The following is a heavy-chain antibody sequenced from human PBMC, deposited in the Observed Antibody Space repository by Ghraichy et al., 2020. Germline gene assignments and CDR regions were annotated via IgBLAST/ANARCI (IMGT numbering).Heavy chain of an antibody. CDR3: ARDGFRSNSLYDAFDI. V-gene: IGHV3-23*01. CDR1: GFAFSRYT. CDR2: ATGNGDYT. J-gene: IGHJ3*02. D-gene: IGHD4-11*01. Sequence: GGSLRLSCVASGFAFSRYTMNWVRQVPGKGLEWVSVATGNGDYTYYSDSVKGRFTISRDDSKNTVYLQMISLRAEDTAVFYCARDGFRSNSLYDAFDIWGHGTMVTVSS.